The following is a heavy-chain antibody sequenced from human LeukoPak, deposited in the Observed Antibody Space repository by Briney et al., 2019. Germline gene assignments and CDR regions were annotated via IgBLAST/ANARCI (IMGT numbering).Heavy chain of an antibody. CDR3: ARDGVVAATPPMYYYYYMDV. CDR2: ISASGTLT. D-gene: IGHD2-15*01. CDR1: GFSFSSYE. J-gene: IGHJ6*03. Sequence: PGGSLRLSCAASGFSFSSYEMNWVRQAPGKGLEWISYISASGTLTHYADSVEGRFTISRDNAKNSLYLQMNSLRAEDTAVYYCARDGVVAATPPMYYYYYMDVWGKGTTVTISS. V-gene: IGHV3-48*03.